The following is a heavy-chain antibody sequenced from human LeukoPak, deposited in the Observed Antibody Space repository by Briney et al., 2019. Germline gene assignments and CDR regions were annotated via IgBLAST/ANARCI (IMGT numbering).Heavy chain of an antibody. V-gene: IGHV4-34*01. J-gene: IGHJ5*02. CDR1: GGSFSDYY. Sequence: SETLSLXCAVYGGSFSDYYWRWIRQPPGKGLEWIGYIYYSGSTYYNPSLKSRVTTSIDTTKNQFSLKLSAVTAADTAVYYCAREHIVVVTDAIGYWFDPWGQGTLVTVSS. D-gene: IGHD2-2*01. CDR2: IYYSGST. CDR3: AREHIVVVTDAIGYWFDP.